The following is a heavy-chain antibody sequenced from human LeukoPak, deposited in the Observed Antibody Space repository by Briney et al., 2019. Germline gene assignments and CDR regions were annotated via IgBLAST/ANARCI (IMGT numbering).Heavy chain of an antibody. CDR1: GFTFSTYS. D-gene: IGHD1-26*01. V-gene: IGHV3-21*06. CDR2: ISSRSSYI. J-gene: IGHJ1*01. Sequence: GGSLRLSCAASGFTFSTYSMNWVRQAPGKGLEWVSSISSRSSYIYYADSVKGRFTISRDNAKNSLYLQMKSLRAEDTAVYYCAKVRVVPGDFQHWGQGTLVTVSS. CDR3: AKVRVVPGDFQH.